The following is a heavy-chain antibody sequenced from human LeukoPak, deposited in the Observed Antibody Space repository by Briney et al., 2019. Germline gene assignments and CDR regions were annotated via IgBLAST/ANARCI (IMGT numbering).Heavy chain of an antibody. CDR2: ISGSGGST. Sequence: GGSLRLSCAASGFTFSTSAMSWIRQAPGKGLEWVSGISGSGGSTNYADSVKGRFTISRDNAKNTLYLQLNSLRAEDTAVYYCARDRGEYYFDSWGQGTLVTVSS. V-gene: IGHV3-23*01. CDR1: GFTFSTSA. D-gene: IGHD3-10*01. J-gene: IGHJ4*02. CDR3: ARDRGEYYFDS.